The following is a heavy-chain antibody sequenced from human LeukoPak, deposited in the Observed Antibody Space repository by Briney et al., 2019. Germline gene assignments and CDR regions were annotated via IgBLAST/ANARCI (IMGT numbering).Heavy chain of an antibody. CDR2: INPNSGGT. CDR1: GYTFTGYY. J-gene: IGHJ6*02. V-gene: IGHV1-2*04. D-gene: IGHD3-10*01. CDR3: ARAWGSGSSAPYYYYGMDV. Sequence: ASVKVSCKASGYTFTGYYMHWVRQAPGQGLEWMGWINPNSGGTNYAQKFQGWVTMTRDTSVSTAYMELSRLRSDDTAVYYCARAWGSGSSAPYYYYGMDVWGQGTTVTVSS.